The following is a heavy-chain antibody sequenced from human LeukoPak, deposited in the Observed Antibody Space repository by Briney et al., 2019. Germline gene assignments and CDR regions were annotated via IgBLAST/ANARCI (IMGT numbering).Heavy chain of an antibody. CDR2: ISSRGSNI. CDR1: GFAFSTYE. CDR3: AAYYYDSSPKAV. V-gene: IGHV3-48*03. D-gene: IGHD3-22*01. J-gene: IGHJ3*01. Sequence: PGGSLRLSCAASGFAFSTYEMNWVRQAPGKGLEWVSYISSRGSNIHYADSVKRRFTISRDNAENSLYLQMNSLRAEDTAVYYCAAYYYDSSPKAVWGQGTMVSVSS.